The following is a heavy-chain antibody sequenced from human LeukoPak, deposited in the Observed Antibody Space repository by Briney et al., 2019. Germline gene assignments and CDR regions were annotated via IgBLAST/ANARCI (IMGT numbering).Heavy chain of an antibody. CDR3: ARVIAVAGTGDYYFDY. D-gene: IGHD6-19*01. V-gene: IGHV4-61*02. Sequence: SQTLSLTCTVSGGSISSGSYYWSWIRQPAGRGLEWIGRIYTSGSTNYNPSLKSRVTISVDTSKNQFSLKLSSVTAADTAVYYCARVIAVAGTGDYYFDYWGQGTLVTVSA. J-gene: IGHJ4*02. CDR2: IYTSGST. CDR1: GGSISSGSYY.